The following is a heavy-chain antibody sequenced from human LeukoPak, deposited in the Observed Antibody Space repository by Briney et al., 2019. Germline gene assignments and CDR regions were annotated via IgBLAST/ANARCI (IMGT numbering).Heavy chain of an antibody. CDR1: GGSISSYY. CDR3: ARGERYYYDSSGYYSY. CDR2: IYYSGST. D-gene: IGHD3-22*01. Sequence: SETLSLTCTVSGGSISSYYWSWIRQPSGKGLEWIGYIYYSGSTNYNPSLKSRVTISVDTSKNQFSLKLSSVTAADTAVYYCARGERYYYDSSGYYSYWGQGTLVTVSS. J-gene: IGHJ4*02. V-gene: IGHV4-59*08.